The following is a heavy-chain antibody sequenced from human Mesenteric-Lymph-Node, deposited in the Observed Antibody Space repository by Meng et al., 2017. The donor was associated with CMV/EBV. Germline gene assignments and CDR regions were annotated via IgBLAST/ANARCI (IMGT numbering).Heavy chain of an antibody. CDR2: ISAENGNT. D-gene: IGHD4-17*01. CDR1: AYSFAIYG. CDR3: ARAGAAVTTHFDL. J-gene: IGHJ4*02. Sequence: KASAYSFAIYGITWVRQAPGQGLEWMGWISAENGNTNYARQFQDRVTVTTDTSTNIAYMELRSLRSDDSAVYFCARAGAAVTTHFDLWGQGTLVTVSS. V-gene: IGHV1-18*01.